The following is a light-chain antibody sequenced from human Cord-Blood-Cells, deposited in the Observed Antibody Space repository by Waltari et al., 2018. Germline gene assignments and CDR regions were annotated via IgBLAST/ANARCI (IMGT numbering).Light chain of an antibody. V-gene: IGLV2-23*01. Sequence: QSALTQPASVSGSPGQSITISCTGTSRYVGSYNLVSWYQQHPGKAPKRMIYEGSKRPSGVSKRFSGHKSGNTASLTIAGLQAEDEADYYCCSYAGSSYVFGTGTKVTVL. CDR1: SRYVGSYNL. J-gene: IGLJ1*01. CDR3: CSYAGSSYV. CDR2: EGS.